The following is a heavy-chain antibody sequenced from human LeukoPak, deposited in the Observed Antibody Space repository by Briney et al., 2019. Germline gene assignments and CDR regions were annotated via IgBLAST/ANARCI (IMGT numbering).Heavy chain of an antibody. J-gene: IGHJ3*02. CDR2: VCDTGSP. D-gene: IGHD3-22*01. CDR1: GGSISSGAYC. CDR3: ASSGYDSSGCCAFDI. Sequence: PSETLSLTCTVSGGSISSGAYCWSWIRQTPGKGLEWIGYVCDTGSPFYTPSLKSRVTISVDKSRNQFSLKLSSVTAADTAVYYCASSGYDSSGCCAFDIWGQGTMVTVSS. V-gene: IGHV4-30-2*01.